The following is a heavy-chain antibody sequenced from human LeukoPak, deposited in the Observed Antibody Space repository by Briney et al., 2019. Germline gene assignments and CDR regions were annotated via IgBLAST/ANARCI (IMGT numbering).Heavy chain of an antibody. V-gene: IGHV3-21*01. Sequence: GGSLRLSCATSGFPFSDFSMSWVRQAPGKGLEWVSSISGSSRHKYYADSVKGRFTISRDNAKNSLYLQMNSLRAEDTAVYYCARTANFAAGYYIDYWGQGTLVTVSS. D-gene: IGHD6-13*01. CDR1: GFPFSDFS. CDR2: ISGSSRHK. J-gene: IGHJ4*02. CDR3: ARTANFAAGYYIDY.